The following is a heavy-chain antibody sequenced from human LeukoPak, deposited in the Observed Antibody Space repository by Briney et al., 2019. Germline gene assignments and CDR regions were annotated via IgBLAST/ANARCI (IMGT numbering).Heavy chain of an antibody. Sequence: SETLSLTCTVSGGSISSGGYYWSWIRQHPGKGLEWIGYIYYSGSTYYSPSLKSRVTISVDTSKNQFSLKLSSVTAADTAVYYCARNRGDTALVDYWGQGTLVTVSS. CDR2: IYYSGST. CDR1: GGSISSGGYY. D-gene: IGHD5-18*01. V-gene: IGHV4-31*03. CDR3: ARNRGDTALVDY. J-gene: IGHJ4*02.